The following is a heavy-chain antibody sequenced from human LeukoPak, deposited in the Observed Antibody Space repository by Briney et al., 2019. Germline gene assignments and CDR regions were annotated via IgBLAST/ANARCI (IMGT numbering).Heavy chain of an antibody. CDR1: GYGFPSYW. V-gene: IGHV5-51*01. CDR2: IYPGDSDT. Sequence: GESLKISCKASGYGFPSYWIGWVRQMPGKGLEWMGTIYPGDSDTRYSPSFQGQVTISADKSTSTAYLQWSSLKASDTAMYYCARLRQLWTLDYWGQGTLVTVSS. D-gene: IGHD5-18*01. CDR3: ARLRQLWTLDY. J-gene: IGHJ4*02.